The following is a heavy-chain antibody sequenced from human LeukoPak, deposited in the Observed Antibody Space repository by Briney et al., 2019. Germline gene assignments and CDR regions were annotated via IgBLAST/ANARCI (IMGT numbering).Heavy chain of an antibody. Sequence: GGSLRLSCAASGFTVSSNYMSWVRQAPGKGLEWVSSISSSSTYIYYADSVKGRFTISRDNAKKSLYLQMNSLRAEDTAVYYCAREGLPEANIVVVPAAIVYWGQGTLVTVSS. CDR1: GFTVSSNY. J-gene: IGHJ4*02. V-gene: IGHV3-21*01. D-gene: IGHD2-2*01. CDR3: AREGLPEANIVVVPAAIVY. CDR2: ISSSSTYI.